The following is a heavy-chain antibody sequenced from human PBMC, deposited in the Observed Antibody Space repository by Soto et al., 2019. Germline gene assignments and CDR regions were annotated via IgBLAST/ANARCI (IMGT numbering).Heavy chain of an antibody. Sequence: GGSVKVSCKASGYTFSNYGFTWLRQAPGQGLEWMGWISASKGNTNYAQKFQGRVTLTRDTSTSTAYMELRSLKSDDMAVYYCASRAGQLPYYFDYWGQGTQVTVSS. V-gene: IGHV1-18*03. CDR3: ASRAGQLPYYFDY. D-gene: IGHD6-6*01. J-gene: IGHJ4*02. CDR1: GYTFSNYG. CDR2: ISASKGNT.